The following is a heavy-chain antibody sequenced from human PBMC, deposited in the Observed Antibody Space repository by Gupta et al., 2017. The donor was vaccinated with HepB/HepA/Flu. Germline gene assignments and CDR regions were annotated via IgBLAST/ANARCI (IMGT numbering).Heavy chain of an antibody. CDR1: GYTFTSYG. V-gene: IGHV1-18*01. CDR3: ARDRFITMMLDVTDAFDI. CDR2: ISTYNGNT. D-gene: IGHD3-22*01. Sequence: QVQLVQSGAEVKKPGASVKVSCKASGYTFTSYGISWVRQAPGQGLEWMGWISTYNGNTHYAQKLQGRVTMTADTSTSTAYMEMRSLRSDDTAVYYCARDRFITMMLDVTDAFDIWGQGTMVTVSS. J-gene: IGHJ3*02.